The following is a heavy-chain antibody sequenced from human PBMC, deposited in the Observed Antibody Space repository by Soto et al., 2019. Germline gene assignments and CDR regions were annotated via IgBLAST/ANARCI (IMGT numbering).Heavy chain of an antibody. Sequence: KPSETLSLTCAVSGGSISSGGYSGTWIRQPPGKGLEWIGYIYHSGSTYYNPSLKSRVTISVDRSKNQFSLKLSSVTAADTAVYYCARGLRINWFDPWGQGTLVTVSS. D-gene: IGHD2-15*01. CDR2: IYHSGST. CDR1: GGSISSGGYS. J-gene: IGHJ5*02. CDR3: ARGLRINWFDP. V-gene: IGHV4-30-2*01.